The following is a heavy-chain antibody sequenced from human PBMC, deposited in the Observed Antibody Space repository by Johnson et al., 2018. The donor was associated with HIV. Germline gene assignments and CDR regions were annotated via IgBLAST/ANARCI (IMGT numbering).Heavy chain of an antibody. CDR3: AKDMGRTYYYDSSGYSAFDI. J-gene: IGHJ3*02. Sequence: QVQLVESGGGVVRPGGSLRLSCAASGFTFDDYGMSWVRQAPGKGLEWVAFIRYDGSNKYYADSVKGRFTISRDNSKNTLYLQMNSLRAEDTALYYCAKDMGRTYYYDSSGYSAFDIWGPGTMVTVSS. V-gene: IGHV3-30*02. CDR2: IRYDGSNK. CDR1: GFTFDDYG. D-gene: IGHD3-22*01.